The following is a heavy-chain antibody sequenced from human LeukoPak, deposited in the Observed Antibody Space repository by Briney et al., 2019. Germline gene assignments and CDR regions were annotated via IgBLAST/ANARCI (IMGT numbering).Heavy chain of an antibody. CDR1: GGSISSYY. Sequence: SETLSLTCTVSGGSISSYYWSWIRQPPGKGLEWIGYIYYSGSTNYNPSLKSRVTISVDTSKNQFSLKLSSVTAADTAVYYCARDYGGYAGGGWFDPWGQGTLVTVSS. V-gene: IGHV4-59*01. CDR2: IYYSGST. CDR3: ARDYGGYAGGGWFDP. D-gene: IGHD4-17*01. J-gene: IGHJ5*02.